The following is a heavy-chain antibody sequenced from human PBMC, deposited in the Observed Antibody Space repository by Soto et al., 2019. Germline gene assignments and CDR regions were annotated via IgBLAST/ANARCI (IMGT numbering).Heavy chain of an antibody. V-gene: IGHV3-48*01. Sequence: EVQLVESGGGLVQPGGSLRLSCAASGFTFSSYSMNWVRQAPGKGLEWVSYISSSSSTIYYADSVKGRFTISRDNAKNSLYLQMNSLRAEDTAVYYCARDSEYCSGGSCYWPTWYFDLWGRGTLVTVSS. J-gene: IGHJ2*01. CDR3: ARDSEYCSGGSCYWPTWYFDL. CDR1: GFTFSSYS. D-gene: IGHD2-15*01. CDR2: ISSSSSTI.